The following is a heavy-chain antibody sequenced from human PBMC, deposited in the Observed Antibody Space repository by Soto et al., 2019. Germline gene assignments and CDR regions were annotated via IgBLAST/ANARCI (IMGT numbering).Heavy chain of an antibody. CDR3: AGYYDYVWGSYRSAFDY. J-gene: IGHJ4*02. V-gene: IGHV4-39*01. CDR1: GGSISSSSYY. CDR2: IYYSGST. D-gene: IGHD3-16*02. Sequence: PSETLSLTCTVSGGSISSSSYYWGWIRQPPGKGLEWIGSIYYSGSTYYNPSLKSRVTISVDTSKNQFSLKLSSVTAADTAVYCCAGYYDYVWGSYRSAFDYWGQGTLVTVSS.